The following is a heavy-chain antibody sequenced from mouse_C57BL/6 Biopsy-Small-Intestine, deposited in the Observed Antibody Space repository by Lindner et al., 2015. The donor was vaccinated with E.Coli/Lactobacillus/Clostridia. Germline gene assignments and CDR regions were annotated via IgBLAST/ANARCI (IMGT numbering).Heavy chain of an antibody. Sequence: SVKVSCKASGGTFSKYPISWVRRAPGQGPEWMGGIIPIFGTKLYAQKFQDRITITADTSTTTAYMELTSLKSDDTAVYYCARVLSAKVVEYSHYHYGMDVWGQGTTVTVSS. CDR1: GGTFSKYP. CDR3: ARVLSAKVVEYSHYHYGMDV. J-gene: IGHJ1*01. V-gene: IGHV1S46*01. CDR2: IIPIFGTK. D-gene: IGHD1-3*01.